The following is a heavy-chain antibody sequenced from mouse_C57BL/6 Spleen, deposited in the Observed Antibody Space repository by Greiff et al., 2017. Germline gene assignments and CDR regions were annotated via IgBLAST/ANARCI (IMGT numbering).Heavy chain of an antibody. J-gene: IGHJ4*01. V-gene: IGHV14-1*01. CDR3: TRLFITTVEGMDY. Sequence: VQLQQSGAELVRPGASVKLSCTASGFNIKDYYMHWVKQRPEQGLEWIGRIDPEDGDTEYAPKFQGKATITADTSSNTAYLQLSSLTSEDTAVYYCTRLFITTVEGMDYWGQGTSVTVSS. CDR2: IDPEDGDT. D-gene: IGHD1-1*01. CDR1: GFNIKDYY.